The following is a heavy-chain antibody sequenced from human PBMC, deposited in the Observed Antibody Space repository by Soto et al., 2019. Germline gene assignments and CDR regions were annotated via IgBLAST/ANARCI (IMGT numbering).Heavy chain of an antibody. CDR1: GGSISSGGYS. CDR3: AKDPNGDYVGAFDS. J-gene: IGHJ4*02. Sequence: ETLSLTCAVSGGSISSGGYSWSWIRQPPGKGLEWVSSIGGDTSYTYYADSVKGRFTISRDKSKNTVFLQMNSLRADDTAVYHCAKDPNGDYVGAFDSWGQGTLVTVSS. CDR2: IGGDTSYT. D-gene: IGHD4-17*01. V-gene: IGHV3-23*01.